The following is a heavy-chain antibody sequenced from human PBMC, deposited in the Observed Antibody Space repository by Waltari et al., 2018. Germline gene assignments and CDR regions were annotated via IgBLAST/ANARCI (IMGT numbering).Heavy chain of an antibody. Sequence: QVQLQESGPGRVKPSETQSLTCTVSGGSIDSTYNYWGWIRPPPGKGLEWIGSHYYSGSTHYNPSLKSRVTISVDTSKNQFSLKLTSVTAADTAVYYCVQLPGYWGQGILVTVSS. CDR3: VQLPGY. D-gene: IGHD2-15*01. J-gene: IGHJ4*02. V-gene: IGHV4-39*01. CDR1: GGSIDSTYNY. CDR2: HYYSGST.